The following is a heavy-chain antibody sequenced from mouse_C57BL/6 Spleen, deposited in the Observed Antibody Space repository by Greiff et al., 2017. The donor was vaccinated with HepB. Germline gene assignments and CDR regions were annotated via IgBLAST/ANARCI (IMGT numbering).Heavy chain of an antibody. Sequence: DVMLVESGGGLVKPGGSLKLSCAASGFTFSSYAMSWVRQTPEKRLEWVATISDGGSYTYYPDNVKGRFTISRDNAKNNLYLQMSHLKSEDTAMYYCAREGAQAWFAYWGQGTLVTVSA. CDR2: ISDGGSYT. CDR3: AREGAQAWFAY. V-gene: IGHV5-4*01. J-gene: IGHJ3*01. D-gene: IGHD3-1*01. CDR1: GFTFSSYA.